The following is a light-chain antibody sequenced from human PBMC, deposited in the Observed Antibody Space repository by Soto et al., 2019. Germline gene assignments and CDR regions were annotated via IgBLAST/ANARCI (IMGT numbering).Light chain of an antibody. Sequence: EIVLTQSPGTLSLSPGERATPSRRASQSVGKYLVRYQQKPGQAPRLLIYGASTRATGVPARFSGSGSATEFTLTISSLQSEDSAHYYCQQYEDWPPITFGQGTRLEIK. CDR3: QQYEDWPPIT. V-gene: IGKV3-15*01. CDR2: GAS. CDR1: QSVGKY. J-gene: IGKJ5*01.